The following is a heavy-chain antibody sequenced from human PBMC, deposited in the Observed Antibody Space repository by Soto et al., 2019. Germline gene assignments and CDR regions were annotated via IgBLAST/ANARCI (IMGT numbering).Heavy chain of an antibody. V-gene: IGHV1-69*01. CDR2: ILPIMGSV. CDR1: GGTFNTYT. Sequence: QVHLVQSGSEVKKPGSSVTVSCKASGGTFNTYTFSWVRQAPGQGLEWMGSILPIMGSVNYAHDFRGRLSITADPSTTTAYIELTSLTSHDTAIYYCARIPRYSYPTSDPLDNWGQGTLVTVSS. CDR3: ARIPRYSYPTSDPLDN. D-gene: IGHD2-15*01. J-gene: IGHJ4*02.